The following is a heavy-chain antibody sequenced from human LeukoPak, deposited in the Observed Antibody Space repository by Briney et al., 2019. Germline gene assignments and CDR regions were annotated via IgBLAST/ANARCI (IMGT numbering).Heavy chain of an antibody. Sequence: SETLSLTCTVSGDSISSETYHWGWIRQPPGKGLQWIGSIFYAGSTYYNPSLRSRVSISVDTSKDQFSLKLFPVTAADTAVYYCARSGWPMGEFDPWGQGILVTVSS. V-gene: IGHV4-39*01. CDR3: ARSGWPMGEFDP. CDR1: GDSISSETYH. J-gene: IGHJ5*02. CDR2: IFYAGST. D-gene: IGHD3-10*01.